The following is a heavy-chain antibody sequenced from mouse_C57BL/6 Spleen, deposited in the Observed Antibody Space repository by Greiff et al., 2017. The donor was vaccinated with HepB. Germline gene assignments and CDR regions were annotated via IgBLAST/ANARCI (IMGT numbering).Heavy chain of an antibody. CDR2: IYPRSGNT. J-gene: IGHJ4*01. D-gene: IGHD1-1*01. CDR1: GYTFTSYG. Sequence: QVQLKQSGAELARPGASVKLSCKASGYTFTSYGISWVKQRTGQGLEWIGEIYPRSGNTYYNEKFKGKATLTADKSSSTAYMELRSLTSEDSAVYFCARSDYGSGTAMDYWGQGTSVTVSS. CDR3: ARSDYGSGTAMDY. V-gene: IGHV1-81*01.